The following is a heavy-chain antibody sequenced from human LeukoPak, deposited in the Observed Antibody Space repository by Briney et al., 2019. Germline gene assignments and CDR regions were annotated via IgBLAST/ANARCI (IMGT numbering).Heavy chain of an antibody. CDR3: AEDRWYFDY. Sequence: RGSRRLPCAAPGFTFSRDWMSWGRPGPGDGLEWGAEKNQDGREPYYADPVKGRFTISRKNAQNSLSLEMSSLRAEDTAVYYCAEDRWYFDYWGDGALVTASS. V-gene: IGHV3-7*01. CDR1: GFTFSRDW. CDR2: KNQDGREP. D-gene: IGHD1-14*01. J-gene: IGHJ4*03.